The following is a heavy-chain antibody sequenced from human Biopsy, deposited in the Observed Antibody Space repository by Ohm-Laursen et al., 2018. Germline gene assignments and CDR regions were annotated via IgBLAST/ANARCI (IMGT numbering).Heavy chain of an antibody. CDR2: IIAVSGLV. D-gene: IGHD3-3*01. CDR1: GGTFSNYA. J-gene: IGHJ4*02. V-gene: IGHV1-69*10. Sequence: SVKVSCKASGGTFSNYAISWVRQAPGEGLEWMGGIIAVSGLVNYAPKFQGRVSITADKSTTIAYRELSNLKSEDTAVYYCATPFQYYDSWGGYPPFDHWGQGTLVTVSS. CDR3: ATPFQYYDSWGGYPPFDH.